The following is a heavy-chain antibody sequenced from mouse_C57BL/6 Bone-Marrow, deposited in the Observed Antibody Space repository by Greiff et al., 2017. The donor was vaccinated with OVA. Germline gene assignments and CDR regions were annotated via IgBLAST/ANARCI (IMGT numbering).Heavy chain of an antibody. CDR3: ARRDYGSRGFDY. CDR1: GYTFTSYW. J-gene: IGHJ2*01. V-gene: IGHV1-52*01. Sequence: VQLQQPGAELVRPGSSVKLSCKASGYTFTSYWMHWVKQRPIQGLEWIGNIDPSDSETHYNQKFKDKATLTVDKSSSTAYMQLSSLTSEDSAVYYCARRDYGSRGFDYWGQGTTLTVSS. D-gene: IGHD1-1*01. CDR2: IDPSDSET.